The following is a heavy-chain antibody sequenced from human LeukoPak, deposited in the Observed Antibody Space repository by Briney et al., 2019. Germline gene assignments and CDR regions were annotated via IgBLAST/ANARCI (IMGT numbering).Heavy chain of an antibody. Sequence: RTGRSLRLSCAASGFTVSTNYMSWVRQAPGKGLEWVSVIYSGDTTFYADSVRGKFTISRDNSKTTLYLQMNSLRAEDTAVYYCASILRSSSGYYFDYWGQGTLVTVSS. CDR3: ASILRSSSGYYFDY. V-gene: IGHV3-66*01. CDR2: IYSGDTT. D-gene: IGHD3-10*01. CDR1: GFTVSTNY. J-gene: IGHJ4*02.